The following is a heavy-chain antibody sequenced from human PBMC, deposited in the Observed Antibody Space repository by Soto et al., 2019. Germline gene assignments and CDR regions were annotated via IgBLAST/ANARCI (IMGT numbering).Heavy chain of an antibody. D-gene: IGHD3-22*01. V-gene: IGHV4-59*01. J-gene: IGHJ3*02. CDR3: ARVYYDSSGYYYPEGAFDI. CDR1: CGSISSYY. Sequence: SETLSLTCTVSCGSISSYYWSWIRQPPGKGLEWIGYIYYSGSTNYNPSLKSRVTISVDTSKNQFSLKLSSVTAADTAVYYCARVYYDSSGYYYPEGAFDIWGQGTMVTVSS. CDR2: IYYSGST.